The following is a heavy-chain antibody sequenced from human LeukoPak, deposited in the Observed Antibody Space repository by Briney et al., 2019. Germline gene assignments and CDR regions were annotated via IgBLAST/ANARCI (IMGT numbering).Heavy chain of an antibody. D-gene: IGHD3-9*01. CDR3: TRVAYYDLLTGYYNDN. J-gene: IGHJ4*02. V-gene: IGHV1-69*13. CDR1: GGPFNSYA. CDR2: IIPVFGTT. Sequence: GASVKVSCKASGGPFNSYAISWVRQAPGQGLEWMGGIIPVFGTTNYAQNFQGRVTMTADESTSTVYMELSSLRSEDTALYYCTRVAYYDLLTGYYNDNWGQGTLLTVSS.